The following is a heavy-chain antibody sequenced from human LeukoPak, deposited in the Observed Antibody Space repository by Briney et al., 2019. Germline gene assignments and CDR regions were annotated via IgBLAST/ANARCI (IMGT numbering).Heavy chain of an antibody. J-gene: IGHJ4*02. D-gene: IGHD5-18*01. V-gene: IGHV4-39*01. CDR2: LTYAGTN. Sequence: PSETLSLTCTVSDGSITSDSYSWGWLPQPPGKGLLWIVTLTYAGTNYYNPSLKSRVTMPVDTSKNQFSLKLSSVTATDTAVYYCARLRGGVQLWGDWGQGTLVTVSS. CDR3: ARLRGGVQLWGD. CDR1: DGSITSDSYS.